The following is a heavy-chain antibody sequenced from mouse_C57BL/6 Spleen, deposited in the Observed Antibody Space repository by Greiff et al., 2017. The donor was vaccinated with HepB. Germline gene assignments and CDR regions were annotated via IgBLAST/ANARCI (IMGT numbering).Heavy chain of an antibody. J-gene: IGHJ2*01. Sequence: QVHVKQSGAELVRPGASVKLSCKASGYTFTDYYINWVKQRPGQGLEWIARIYPGSGNTYYNEKFKGKATLTAEKSSSTAYMQLSSLTSEDSAVYFCARSRDGYYVGYFDYWGQGTTLTVSS. D-gene: IGHD2-3*01. V-gene: IGHV1-76*01. CDR2: IYPGSGNT. CDR3: ARSRDGYYVGYFDY. CDR1: GYTFTDYY.